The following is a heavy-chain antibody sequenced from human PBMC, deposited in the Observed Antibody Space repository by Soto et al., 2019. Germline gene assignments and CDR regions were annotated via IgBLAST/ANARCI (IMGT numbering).Heavy chain of an antibody. D-gene: IGHD4-17*01. V-gene: IGHV3-30*18. CDR3: AKLSIHKSWAVTFDQ. CDR1: GFTFGDYG. J-gene: IGHJ4*02. Sequence: QVHLVESGGGVFQPGRSLRLSCAASGFTFGDYGMHWVRQAPGKGLEWVADISYDGSETYYADSVEGRFTVSRDNSKSVLYLQMNSLRLDDTAVYYCAKLSIHKSWAVTFDQWGQGTLVTVSS. CDR2: ISYDGSET.